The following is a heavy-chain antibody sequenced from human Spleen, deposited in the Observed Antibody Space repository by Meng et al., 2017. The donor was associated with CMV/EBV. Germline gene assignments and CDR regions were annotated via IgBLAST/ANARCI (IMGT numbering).Heavy chain of an antibody. CDR3: ARQLVWGHYFDY. V-gene: IGHV4-4*02. D-gene: IGHD6-6*01. CDR2: IYHSGST. CDR1: GGSISSSNW. J-gene: IGHJ4*02. Sequence: TCAVSGGSISSSNWWSWVRQPPGKGLEWIGEIYHSGSTNYNPSLKSRVTISVDKSKNQFSLKLSSVTAADTAVYYCARQLVWGHYFDYWGQGTLAPSPQ.